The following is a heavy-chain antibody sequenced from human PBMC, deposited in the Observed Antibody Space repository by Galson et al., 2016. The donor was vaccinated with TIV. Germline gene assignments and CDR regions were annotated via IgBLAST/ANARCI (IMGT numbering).Heavy chain of an antibody. CDR3: AGSGDYGDY. Sequence: SVKVSCKASGYTFTSYDINWVRQATGQGLEWMGWMNPNSGNTGYAQKFRGRVTMTRNTSVRTAYMELSSLGSEDTAVYYCAGSGDYGDYWGQGTLVTVSS. J-gene: IGHJ4*02. D-gene: IGHD4-17*01. V-gene: IGHV1-8*02. CDR2: MNPNSGNT. CDR1: GYTFTSYD.